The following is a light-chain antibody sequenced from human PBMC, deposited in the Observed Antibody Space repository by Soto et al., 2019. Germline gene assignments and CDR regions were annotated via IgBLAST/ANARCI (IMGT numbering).Light chain of an antibody. CDR1: SSDVGGYNL. CDR2: EGS. CDR3: CSYAGSSSYV. V-gene: IGLV2-23*01. J-gene: IGLJ1*01. Sequence: QSALTQPASVSGSPGQSITISCTGSSSDVGGYNLVSWYQHHPGKAPKLIIYEGSQRPSGVSNRFFGSKSGNTASLTISGLQAEEEADYHCCSYAGSSSYVFGTGTKVTVL.